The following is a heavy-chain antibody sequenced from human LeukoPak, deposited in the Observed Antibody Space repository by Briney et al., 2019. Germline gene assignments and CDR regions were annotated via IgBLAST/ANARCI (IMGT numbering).Heavy chain of an antibody. V-gene: IGHV5-51*01. CDR1: GYSFTSYW. J-gene: IGHJ4*02. D-gene: IGHD6-19*01. CDR3: ARQGSNSGWYVDY. CDR2: IYPGDSDT. Sequence: GESLKISCKGSGYSFTSYWIVWVRQMPGKGLEWMGIIYPGDSDTRYSPSFQGQVTISADKSVSTVYLQWGSLKASDTAMYYCARQGSNSGWYVDYWGQGTLVTVSS.